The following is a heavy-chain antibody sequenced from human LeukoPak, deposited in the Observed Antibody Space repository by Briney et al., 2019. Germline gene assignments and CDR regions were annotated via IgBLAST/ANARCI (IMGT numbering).Heavy chain of an antibody. Sequence: GESLKISCKGFGYNFTNFWTGWVRQMPGKGLEWMGVINPADSETRYSPSFQGPVTISADKSMNTAYLQWTTVQATDTAMYYCARQRCVSGRCYHTNVFDIWGQGTMVTISS. CDR2: INPADSET. J-gene: IGHJ3*02. CDR1: GYNFTNFW. V-gene: IGHV5-51*01. D-gene: IGHD2-15*01. CDR3: ARQRCVSGRCYHTNVFDI.